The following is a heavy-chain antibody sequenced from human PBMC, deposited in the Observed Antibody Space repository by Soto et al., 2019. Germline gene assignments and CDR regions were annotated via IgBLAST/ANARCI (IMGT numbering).Heavy chain of an antibody. CDR2: IYYSGST. V-gene: IGHV4-39*01. CDR1: GGSISGSSYY. CDR3: MLGSGWKDFDY. J-gene: IGHJ4*02. D-gene: IGHD3-22*01. Sequence: SETLSLTCTVSGGSISGSSYYWGWIRQPPGKGLEWIGNIYYSGSTYYNPSLKSRVTISVDTSRNQFSLKLSSVTAADTAVYYCMLGSGWKDFDYWGQGTLVTVSS.